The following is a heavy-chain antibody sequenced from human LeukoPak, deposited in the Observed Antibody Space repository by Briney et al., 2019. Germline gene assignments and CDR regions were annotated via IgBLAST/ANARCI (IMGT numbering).Heavy chain of an antibody. CDR1: GYTFTSYA. Sequence: RWASVKVSCKASGYTFTSYAISWVRQAPGQGLKWMGWISAYNGNTNYAQKFQGRVTMTKDTSTSTAYMELRSLRSDDTAVYYCARDYNFREKYNWCDPWGQGTLVTVSS. D-gene: IGHD1-20*01. CDR3: ARDYNFREKYNWCDP. V-gene: IGHV1-18*01. CDR2: ISAYNGNT. J-gene: IGHJ5*02.